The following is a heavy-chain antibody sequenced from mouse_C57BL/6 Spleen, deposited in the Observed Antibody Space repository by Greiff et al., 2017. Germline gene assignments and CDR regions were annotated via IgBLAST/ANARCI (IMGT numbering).Heavy chain of an antibody. Sequence: QVQLQQPGAELVLPGASVKLSCKASGYTFTSYWMHWVKQRPGQGLEWIGEIDPSDSYTNYNQTFKGKSTLTVDKSSSTAYMQLSSLTSEDSAVYYCARNDGYYWGQGTTLTVSS. CDR3: ARNDGYY. CDR2: IDPSDSYT. D-gene: IGHD2-3*01. CDR1: GYTFTSYW. V-gene: IGHV1-69*01. J-gene: IGHJ2*01.